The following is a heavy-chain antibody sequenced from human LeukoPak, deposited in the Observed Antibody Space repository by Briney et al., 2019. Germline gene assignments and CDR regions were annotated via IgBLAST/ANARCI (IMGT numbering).Heavy chain of an antibody. CDR3: ARDHLPRGGLDY. J-gene: IGHJ4*02. D-gene: IGHD1-26*01. V-gene: IGHV3-33*01. CDR1: GFTFSSYG. CDR2: IWYDGSNK. Sequence: PGRSLRLSCAASGFTFSSYGMHWVRQAPGKGLERVAVIWYDGSNKYYADSVKGRFTISRDNSKNTLYLQMNSLRAEDTAVYYCARDHLPRGGLDYWGQGTLVTVSS.